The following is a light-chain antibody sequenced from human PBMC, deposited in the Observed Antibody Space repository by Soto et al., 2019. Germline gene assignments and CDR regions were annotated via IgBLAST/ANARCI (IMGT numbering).Light chain of an antibody. Sequence: QSALTQPASVCGSPGQSITISCTGTSSDVGAYNYVSWYQQHPGKAPKLMIYEVTDRPSGVSNRFSGSKSGNTASLTISGLQAEDEADYYCSSYTSSSTVVFGGGTQLTVL. CDR3: SSYTSSSTVV. CDR2: EVT. J-gene: IGLJ2*01. V-gene: IGLV2-14*01. CDR1: SSDVGAYNY.